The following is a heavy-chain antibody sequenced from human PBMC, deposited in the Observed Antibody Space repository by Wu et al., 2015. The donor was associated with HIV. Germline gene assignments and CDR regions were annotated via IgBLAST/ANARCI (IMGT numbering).Heavy chain of an antibody. CDR2: TDHSESA. CDR1: GGSFSGYY. Sequence: QVQLQQWAAGLLKPSETLSLTCGVNGGSFSGYYRIWIRPAPGKGLEWIGDTDHSESATYNPSLKSRVTISVDTSQNHFSLKLNSVTAADTAVYYCARHSGGWHSGAEYIQHWGQGTLVTVSS. V-gene: IGHV4-34*02. J-gene: IGHJ1*01. D-gene: IGHD6-19*01. CDR3: ARHSGGWHSGAEYIQH.